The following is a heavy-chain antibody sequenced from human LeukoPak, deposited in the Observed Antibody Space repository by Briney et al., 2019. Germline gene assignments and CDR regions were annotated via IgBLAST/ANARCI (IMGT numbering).Heavy chain of an antibody. CDR3: ARYSSGWFAY. V-gene: IGHV3-21*01. CDR1: GFTFSSYS. Sequence: GGSLRLSCAASGFTFSSYSMNWVRQAPGKGLEWVSSISSSSSYIYYADSVKGRFTISRGNAKNSLYLQMNSLRAEDTAVYYCARYSSGWFAYWGQGTLVTVSS. CDR2: ISSSSSYI. D-gene: IGHD6-19*01. J-gene: IGHJ4*02.